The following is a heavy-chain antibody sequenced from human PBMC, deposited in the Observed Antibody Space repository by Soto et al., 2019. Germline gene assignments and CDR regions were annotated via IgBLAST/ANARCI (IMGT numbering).Heavy chain of an antibody. CDR1: GYTFTTYY. Sequence: EASVKVSCKASGYTFTTYYMHWVRQAPGQGLEWMAIINPSGGNTIYAQKFQGRVTLTRDTSTSTVYMALSSLTFEDTAVYYCARDRGSIVGATTYWFDSWGRGTLVTVS. CDR2: INPSGGNT. J-gene: IGHJ5*01. CDR3: ARDRGSIVGATTYWFDS. D-gene: IGHD1-26*01. V-gene: IGHV1-46*01.